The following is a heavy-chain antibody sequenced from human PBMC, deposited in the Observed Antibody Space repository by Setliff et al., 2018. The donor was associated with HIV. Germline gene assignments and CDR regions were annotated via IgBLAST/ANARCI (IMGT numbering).Heavy chain of an antibody. CDR2: ITGGSGNT. V-gene: IGHV1-3*01. D-gene: IGHD3-10*01. J-gene: IGHJ4*02. CDR3: ARKGSGSSFDFEY. Sequence: APVKVSCKASGYTFISYAIHWVRQAPGQSLEWMGWITGGSGNTKYSEKFQGRVTLTRDTSASTAYMELSSLRSEDTAVYYCARKGSGSSFDFEYWGQGTLVTVSS. CDR1: GYTFISYA.